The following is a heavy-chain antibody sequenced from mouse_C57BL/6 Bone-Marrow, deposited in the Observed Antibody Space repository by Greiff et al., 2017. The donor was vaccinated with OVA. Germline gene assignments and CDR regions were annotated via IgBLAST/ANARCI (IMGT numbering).Heavy chain of an antibody. J-gene: IGHJ1*03. D-gene: IGHD1-1*01. CDR3: ARQVHGSSLWYCDV. CDR2: ISSGGRYT. Sequence: EVQGVESGGDLVKPGGSLKLSCAASGFTFSRYGMSCVRQPPDQRLEWVATISSGGRYTYSPDSVKGRFTMSRDHDKNTLYLQMSSLKSEDTAMYYGARQVHGSSLWYCDVWGTGTTVTVYS. V-gene: IGHV5-6*01. CDR1: GFTFSRYG.